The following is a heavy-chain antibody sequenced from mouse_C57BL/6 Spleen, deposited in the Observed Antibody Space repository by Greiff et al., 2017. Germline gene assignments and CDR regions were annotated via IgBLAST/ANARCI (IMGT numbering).Heavy chain of an antibody. CDR3: TRSPYYGSRGWFAY. CDR1: GYTFTDYE. V-gene: IGHV1-15*01. CDR2: IDPETGGT. J-gene: IGHJ3*01. Sequence: QVQLQQSGAELVRPGASVTLSCKASGYTFTDYEMHWVKQTPVHGLEWIGAIDPETGGTAYNQKFKGKAILTADKSSSTAYMELRSLTSEDSAVYYCTRSPYYGSRGWFAYWGQGTLVTVSA. D-gene: IGHD1-1*01.